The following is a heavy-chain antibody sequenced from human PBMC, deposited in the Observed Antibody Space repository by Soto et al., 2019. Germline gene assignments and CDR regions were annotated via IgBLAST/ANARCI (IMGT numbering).Heavy chain of an antibody. CDR2: IRYDESEQ. V-gene: IGHV3-7*01. CDR1: GFTFSGYW. Sequence: EVLLVESGGGLVQPGGSMRLSCAASGFTFSGYWMSWVRQAPGKGLEWVANIRYDESEQHYVDSVEGRFTISRDNAKNSLFLQMHSLRAEDTAVSFCGRVFGAYNFVDWWGQGTLVTVSS. CDR3: GRVFGAYNFVDW. J-gene: IGHJ4*02. D-gene: IGHD3-3*01.